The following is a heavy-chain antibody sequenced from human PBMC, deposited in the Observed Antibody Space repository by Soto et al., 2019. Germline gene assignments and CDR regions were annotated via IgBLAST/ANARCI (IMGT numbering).Heavy chain of an antibody. D-gene: IGHD4-17*01. V-gene: IGHV3-23*01. CDR3: AKESLPEHYGDTLFDY. Sequence: EVQLLESGGGLVQPGGSLRLSCEASGFSFSNYALSWVRQSPGKGLEWVSTFSAGGRAYYAGSVKGRFTIAKDTSKNTLHLQASSLRAEDTAVYYCAKESLPEHYGDTLFDYWGQGTRVTGSS. CDR1: GFSFSNYA. CDR2: FSAGGRA. J-gene: IGHJ4*02.